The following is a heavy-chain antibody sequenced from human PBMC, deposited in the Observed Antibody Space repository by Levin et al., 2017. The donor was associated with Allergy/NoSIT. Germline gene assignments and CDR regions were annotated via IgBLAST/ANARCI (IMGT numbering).Heavy chain of an antibody. Sequence: ASVKVSCKASGYTFTSYDINWVRQATGQGLEWMGWMNPNSGNTGYAQKFQGRVTMTRNTSISTAYMELSSLRSEDTAVYYCARGIAAHYYYYGMDVWGQGTTVTVSS. CDR3: ARGIAAHYYYYGMDV. V-gene: IGHV1-8*01. J-gene: IGHJ6*02. CDR2: MNPNSGNT. CDR1: GYTFTSYD. D-gene: IGHD6-13*01.